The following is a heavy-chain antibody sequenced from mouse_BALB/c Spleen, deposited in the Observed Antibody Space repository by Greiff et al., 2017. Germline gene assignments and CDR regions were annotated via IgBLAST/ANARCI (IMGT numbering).Heavy chain of an antibody. J-gene: IGHJ3*01. CDR3: ASYYYGSSYWFAY. Sequence: EVQVVESGGGLVQPGGSRKLSCAASGFTFSSFGMHWVRQAPEKGLEWVAYISSGSSTIYYADTVKGRFTISRDNPKNTLFLQMTSLRSEDTAMYYCASYYYGSSYWFAYWGQGTLVTVSA. D-gene: IGHD1-1*01. CDR1: GFTFSSFG. CDR2: ISSGSSTI. V-gene: IGHV5-17*02.